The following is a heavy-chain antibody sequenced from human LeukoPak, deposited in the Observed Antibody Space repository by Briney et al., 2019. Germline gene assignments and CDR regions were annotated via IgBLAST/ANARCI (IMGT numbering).Heavy chain of an antibody. V-gene: IGHV3-23*01. D-gene: IGHD6-13*01. CDR3: AKAYSCSWYAYFQH. CDR1: GFTFSSYA. CDR2: ISGSGGST. J-gene: IGHJ1*01. Sequence: PGGSLRLSCAASGFTFSSYAMSWVRQAPGKGLEWVSAISGSGGSTCSADSVKGRFTISKDNSKNTLYLQMNSLSAEDRAVYYCAKAYSCSWYAYFQHWGQGTLVTVSS.